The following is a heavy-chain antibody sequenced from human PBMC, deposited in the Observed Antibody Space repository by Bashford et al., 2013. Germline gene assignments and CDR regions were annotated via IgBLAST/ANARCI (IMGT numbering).Heavy chain of an antibody. J-gene: IGHJ6*02. CDR1: GGSISSSSYY. Sequence: SETLSLTCTVSGGSISSSSYYWGWIRQPAGKGLEWIGRIYTSGSTNYNPSLKSRVTMSVDTSKNQFSLKLSSVTAADTAVYYCARESDYKAYYYGMDVVGPRDHGHRLL. CDR2: IYTSGST. CDR3: ARESDYKAYYYGMDV. V-gene: IGHV4-61*02. D-gene: IGHD4-11*01.